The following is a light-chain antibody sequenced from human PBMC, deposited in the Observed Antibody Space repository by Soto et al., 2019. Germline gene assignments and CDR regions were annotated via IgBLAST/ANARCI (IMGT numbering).Light chain of an antibody. J-gene: IGLJ1*01. Sequence: QSVLTQPPSASGSPGQSVTISCTGTSSDVGAYDYVSWYQQHPGKAPKLMIYEINKRPSGVPDRFSGSKSGNTASLTVSGLQAEDEDDYYCSSVAGSNNYPYVFGTGTKVTVL. CDR1: SSDVGAYDY. CDR2: EIN. V-gene: IGLV2-8*01. CDR3: SSVAGSNNYPYV.